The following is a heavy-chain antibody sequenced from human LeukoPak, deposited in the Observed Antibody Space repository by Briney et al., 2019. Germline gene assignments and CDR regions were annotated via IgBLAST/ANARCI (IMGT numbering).Heavy chain of an antibody. CDR3: ARGTVTTGFGP. D-gene: IGHD4-17*01. Sequence: SETLSLTCTVSGGFISSGGYYWSWIRQHPGKGLEWIGYIYYSGSTYYNPSLKSRVTISVDTSKNQFSLKLSSVTAADTAVYYCARGTVTTGFGPWGQGTLVTVSS. J-gene: IGHJ5*02. CDR2: IYYSGST. V-gene: IGHV4-31*03. CDR1: GGFISSGGYY.